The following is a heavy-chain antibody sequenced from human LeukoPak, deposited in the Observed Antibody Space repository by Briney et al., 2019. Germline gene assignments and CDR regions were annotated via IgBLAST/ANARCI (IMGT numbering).Heavy chain of an antibody. J-gene: IGHJ4*02. CDR3: ARHSYSVPHYFDY. D-gene: IGHD3-10*02. CDR2: IYYSGST. V-gene: IGHV4-59*08. CDR1: GGSISSYY. Sequence: SETLSLTCTVSGGSISSYYWSWIRQPPGKGLEWIGYIYYSGSTNYNPSLKSRVTISVDTSKNQFSLRLTSVTAADTAVYYCARHSYSVPHYFDYWGQGTLVTVSS.